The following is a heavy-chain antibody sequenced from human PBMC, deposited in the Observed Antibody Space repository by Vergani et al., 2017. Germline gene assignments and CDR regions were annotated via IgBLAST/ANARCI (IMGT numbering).Heavy chain of an antibody. Sequence: QVRLKESDPGPVKPSETLSLTCAVSGYSVSSGYYWGWIRHPPGKGLEWIGNIYHSGRTEYNPSLRSRVNISIDTSNNQFSLSLTSVTAADTAVYYCARRHPRIVVVSDLTEGTVDVWGQGILVTVSS. J-gene: IGHJ3*01. V-gene: IGHV4-38-2*01. CDR2: IYHSGRT. CDR1: GYSVSSGYY. CDR3: ARRHPRIVVVSDLTEGTVDV. D-gene: IGHD2-21*01.